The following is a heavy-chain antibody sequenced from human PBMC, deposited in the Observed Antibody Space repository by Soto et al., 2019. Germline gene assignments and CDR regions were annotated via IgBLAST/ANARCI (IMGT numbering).Heavy chain of an antibody. D-gene: IGHD5-12*01. V-gene: IGHV1-58*01. J-gene: IGHJ4*02. CDR1: GFTFTSSA. CDR2: IVVGSGNT. CDR3: GRGRSGQIVVFY. Sequence: SVKVSCKASGFTFTSSAVQWVRQARGQRLEWIGWIVVGSGNTNYAQKFQERVTITRDMSITTVYMELNNLSPDDTAVYYCGRGRSGQIVVFYWGQGTPVTVSS.